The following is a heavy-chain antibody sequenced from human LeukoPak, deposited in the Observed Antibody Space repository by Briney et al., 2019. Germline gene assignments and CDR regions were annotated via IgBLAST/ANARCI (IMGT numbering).Heavy chain of an antibody. D-gene: IGHD3-10*01. V-gene: IGHV1-46*01. Sequence: GASVKLSCEASGDTFTSDYMHCGREAPGQGREWRGRINPSGGRTSYAQKFQGRVTMTRDTSTRTVYMELSRLKSEDTAVYYCARGPYCYGSGSYYHPWFHPWGQGTLVTASS. CDR2: INPSGGRT. J-gene: IGHJ5*02. CDR1: GDTFTSDY. CDR3: ARGPYCYGSGSYYHPWFHP.